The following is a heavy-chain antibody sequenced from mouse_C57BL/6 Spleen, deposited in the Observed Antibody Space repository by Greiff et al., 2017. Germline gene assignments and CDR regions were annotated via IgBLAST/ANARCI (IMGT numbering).Heavy chain of an antibody. CDR1: GFTFSDYY. V-gene: IGHV5-12*01. CDR3: ARLAYYSSYAMDY. J-gene: IGHJ4*01. Sequence: EVMLVESGGGLVQPGGSLKLSCAASGFTFSDYYMYWVRQTPEKRLEWVAYISNGGGSTYYPDTVKGRFTISRDNAKNTLYLQMSRLKSEDTAMYYCARLAYYSSYAMDYWGQGTSVTGSS. CDR2: ISNGGGST. D-gene: IGHD2-12*01.